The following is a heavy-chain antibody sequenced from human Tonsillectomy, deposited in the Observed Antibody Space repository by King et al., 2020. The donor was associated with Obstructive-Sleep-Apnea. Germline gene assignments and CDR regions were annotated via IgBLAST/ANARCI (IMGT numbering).Heavy chain of an antibody. CDR1: GVSFSNYA. J-gene: IGHJ4*02. CDR2: LTASVDSS. D-gene: IGHD3-22*01. CDR3: AKDPAYYDSSGYYSGAYYFDS. Sequence: VQLVEAGGGLLHPGGSLRLSCAASGVSFSNYAISWVRQAPGKGLEWVSVLTASVDSSYFAYSVKGRFTISRDNSKNTLYLQMNSLRAEDTAVYYCAKDPAYYDSSGYYSGAYYFDSWGQGTLVTVSS. V-gene: IGHV3-23*04.